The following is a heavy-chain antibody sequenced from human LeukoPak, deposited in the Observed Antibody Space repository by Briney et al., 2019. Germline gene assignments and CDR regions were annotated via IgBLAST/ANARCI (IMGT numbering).Heavy chain of an antibody. Sequence: PSETLSLTCTVSGDSMNNYYWSWIRQHPGKGLEWIGYIYYSGSTYYNPSLKSRVTISVDTSKNQFSLKLSSVTAADTAVYYCARGGYCSGGSCYPRLFDYWGQGTLVTVSS. CDR3: ARGGYCSGGSCYPRLFDY. CDR1: GDSMNNYY. J-gene: IGHJ4*02. V-gene: IGHV4-59*06. D-gene: IGHD2-15*01. CDR2: IYYSGST.